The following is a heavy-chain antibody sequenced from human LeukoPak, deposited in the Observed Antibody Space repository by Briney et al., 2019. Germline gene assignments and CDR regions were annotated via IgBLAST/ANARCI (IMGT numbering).Heavy chain of an antibody. J-gene: IGHJ4*02. CDR2: ISGSGGST. CDR3: AKTRQGGYYFDY. CDR1: GFTFSSYA. V-gene: IGHV3-23*01. D-gene: IGHD3-16*01. Sequence: GGSLRLSCAASGFTFSSYAMSWVRQAPGKGLEWVSAISGSGGSTYYADSAKGRFTISRDNSKNTLYLQMNSLRAEDTAVYYCAKTRQGGYYFDYWGQGTLVTVSS.